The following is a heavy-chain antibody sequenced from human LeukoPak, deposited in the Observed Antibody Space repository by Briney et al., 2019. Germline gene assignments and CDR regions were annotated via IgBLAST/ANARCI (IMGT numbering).Heavy chain of an antibody. V-gene: IGHV4-61*01. CDR2: IYYSGST. D-gene: IGHD1-26*01. J-gene: IGHJ4*02. CDR1: GGSVSSGSYY. CDR3: ARVLVGSSPDY. Sequence: SETLSLTCTVSGGSVSSGSYYWSWIRQPPGKGLEWIGYIYYSGSTNYNPSLKSRVTISVDTSKNQFSLKLSSVTAADTAVYYCARVLVGSSPDYWGQGTLVTVSS.